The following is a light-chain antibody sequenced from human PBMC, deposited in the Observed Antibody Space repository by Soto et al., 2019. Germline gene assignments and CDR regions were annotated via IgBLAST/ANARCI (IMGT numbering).Light chain of an antibody. Sequence: QSALTQPPSASGSPGQSVTISCTGTSRDVGAYMYVSWYQQYPGKAPKLMIYEGTKRHSGVPDRFSGSKSGNTASLTVSGLQAEDEDDYYCTSYVGNDIWVFGGGTKLTVL. CDR2: EGT. J-gene: IGLJ3*02. V-gene: IGLV2-8*01. CDR1: SRDVGAYMY. CDR3: TSYVGNDIWV.